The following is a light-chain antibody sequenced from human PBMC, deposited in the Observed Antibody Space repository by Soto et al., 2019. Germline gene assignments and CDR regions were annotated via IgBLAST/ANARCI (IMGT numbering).Light chain of an antibody. Sequence: EILLTQFPVTLTLSPGQRATLSCRASQSVTTYLACYQQRPGQTPRLLIYDASKRATGIPARFSGSGSGTDFTLTISGLEPEDAAVYYCQQRSTWARLFGGGTKVQIK. V-gene: IGKV3-11*01. CDR1: QSVTTY. J-gene: IGKJ4*01. CDR3: QQRSTWARL. CDR2: DAS.